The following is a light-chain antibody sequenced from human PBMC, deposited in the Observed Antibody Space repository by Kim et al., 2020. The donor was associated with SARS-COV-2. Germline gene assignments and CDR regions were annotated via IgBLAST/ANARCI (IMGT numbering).Light chain of an antibody. CDR2: GAS. V-gene: IGKV3-20*01. Sequence: FAPWARATLSCRASQSVSSRYLAWYQQKPGQAPRLLIFGASSRATGIPDRFSGSGSGTDFTLTISRLEPEDFAVYYCQQYGSSRTFGQGTKVDIK. J-gene: IGKJ1*01. CDR3: QQYGSSRT. CDR1: QSVSSRY.